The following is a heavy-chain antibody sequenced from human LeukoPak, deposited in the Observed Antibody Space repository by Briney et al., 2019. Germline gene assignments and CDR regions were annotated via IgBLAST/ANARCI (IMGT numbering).Heavy chain of an antibody. D-gene: IGHD3-3*01. Sequence: PGGSLRLSCAASGFTFSTSGMTWVRQAPGKGLDWVSIISGSGGTPYYTDSVKGRFTISRDNSKNTLYLHMNSLRAEDTAVYYCAKTRGISISGVVPLCDYWGQGTLVTVSS. CDR2: ISGSGGTP. J-gene: IGHJ4*02. CDR3: AKTRGISISGVVPLCDY. V-gene: IGHV3-23*01. CDR1: GFTFSTSG.